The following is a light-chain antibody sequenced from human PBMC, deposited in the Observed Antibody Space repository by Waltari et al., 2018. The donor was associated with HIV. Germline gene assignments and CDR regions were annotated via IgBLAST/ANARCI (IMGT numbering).Light chain of an antibody. CDR2: AAS. CDR3: QQSYSTPPGYT. Sequence: DIQMTQSPSSLSASVGDRVTITCRASQSISSYLNWYQQKPGKAPNLLIYAASPLQSGVPSSFSGSGSGTAFTLTIISLQPEDFATDYCQQSYSTPPGYTFGQGTMLEIK. J-gene: IGKJ2*01. CDR1: QSISSY. V-gene: IGKV1-39*01.